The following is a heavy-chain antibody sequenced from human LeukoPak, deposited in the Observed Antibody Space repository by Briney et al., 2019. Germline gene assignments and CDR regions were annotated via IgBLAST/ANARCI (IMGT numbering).Heavy chain of an antibody. J-gene: IGHJ5*02. V-gene: IGHV3-48*03. D-gene: IGHD5-18*01. Sequence: GRSLRLSCAASGFTFSSYEMNWVRQAPGKGLEWVSYISSSGSTMYYADSVKGRFTISRDNARKSLYLQMTSLRAEDTAVYYCARATYSISWALFDPWGQGTLVTVCS. CDR2: ISSSGSTM. CDR3: ARATYSISWALFDP. CDR1: GFTFSSYE.